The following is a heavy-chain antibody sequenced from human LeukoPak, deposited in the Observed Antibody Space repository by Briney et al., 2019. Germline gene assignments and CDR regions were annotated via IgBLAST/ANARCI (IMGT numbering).Heavy chain of an antibody. Sequence: GGSLRLSCAASGFIFSSYAISCVRQAPGKGLEWVSTISGSGGSTYYADSVKGRFTISRDNSKNTVYLQMNSLRAEDTAVYYCAKDRPCINDVCHGDFDYWGQGTLVTVSS. CDR1: GFIFSSYA. CDR2: ISGSGGST. J-gene: IGHJ4*02. D-gene: IGHD2-8*01. V-gene: IGHV3-23*01. CDR3: AKDRPCINDVCHGDFDY.